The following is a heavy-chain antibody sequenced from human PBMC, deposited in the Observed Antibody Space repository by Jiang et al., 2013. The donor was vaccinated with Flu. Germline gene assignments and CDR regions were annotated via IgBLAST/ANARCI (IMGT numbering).Heavy chain of an antibody. V-gene: IGHV4-38-2*01. CDR2: IWRDGRT. D-gene: IGHD2-2*01. CDR3: ATGVPAAPYYMDV. Sequence: PGLVKPSETLSLTCGVSGDSISDIYYCDWIRRPPGKGLEWIGSIWRDGRTFYSPSLESRVTVSVDTSKNQFSLKVTSLTAADTAVYFCATGVPAAPYYMDVWGKGTTVTVSS. CDR1: GDSISDIYY. J-gene: IGHJ6*03.